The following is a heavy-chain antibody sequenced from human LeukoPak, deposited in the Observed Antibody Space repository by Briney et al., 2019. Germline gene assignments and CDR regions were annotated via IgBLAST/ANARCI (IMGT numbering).Heavy chain of an antibody. J-gene: IGHJ4*02. CDR1: GGSISSGGYY. Sequence: ASETLSLTCTVSGGSISSGGYYWSWIRQHPGQGLEWIGYIYYSGSTYYNPSLKSRVTISVDTSKNQFSLKLSSVTAADTAVYYCARAWRDSSVTFDYWGQGTLVTVSS. V-gene: IGHV4-31*03. CDR2: IYYSGST. CDR3: ARAWRDSSVTFDY. D-gene: IGHD3-22*01.